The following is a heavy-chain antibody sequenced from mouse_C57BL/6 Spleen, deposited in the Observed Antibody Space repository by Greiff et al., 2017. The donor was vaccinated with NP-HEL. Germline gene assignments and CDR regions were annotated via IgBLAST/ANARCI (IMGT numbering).Heavy chain of an antibody. Sequence: QVQLQQSGPELVKPGASVKISCKASGYAFSSSWMNWVKQRPGKGLEWIGRIYPGDGDTNYNGKFKGKATLTADKSSSTAYMQLSSLTSEDSAVYFCAKRRITAMDYWGQGTSVTVSS. J-gene: IGHJ4*01. CDR1: GYAFSSSW. V-gene: IGHV1-82*01. CDR3: AKRRITAMDY. CDR2: IYPGDGDT. D-gene: IGHD2-4*01.